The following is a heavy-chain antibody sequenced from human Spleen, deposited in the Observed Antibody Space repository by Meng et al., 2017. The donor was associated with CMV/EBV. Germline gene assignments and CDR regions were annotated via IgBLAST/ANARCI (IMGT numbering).Heavy chain of an antibody. Sequence: GGSLRLSCAASGFTFSSYGMHWVRQAPGKGLEWVSSISSSSSYIYYADSVKGRFTISRDNAKNSLYLQMNSLRAEDTAVYYCARGGNWNAVNDAFDIWGQGTMVTVSS. J-gene: IGHJ3*02. D-gene: IGHD1-20*01. CDR3: ARGGNWNAVNDAFDI. CDR1: GFTFSSYG. CDR2: ISSSSSYI. V-gene: IGHV3-21*01.